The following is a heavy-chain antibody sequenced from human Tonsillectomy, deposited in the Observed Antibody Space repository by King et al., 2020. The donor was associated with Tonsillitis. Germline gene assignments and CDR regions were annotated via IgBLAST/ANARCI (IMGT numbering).Heavy chain of an antibody. J-gene: IGHJ4*02. CDR2: IYYSGST. CDR1: GGSISSYY. V-gene: IGHV4-59*01. CDR3: ARGYSGYDYGYYFDY. Sequence: QLQESGPGLVKPSETLSLTCIVSGGSISSYYWSWIRQPPGKGMEWMGYIYYSGSTNYNPYLKSRVTISVDTSKNQFSLKLSSVTAADTAVYYCARGYSGYDYGYYFDYWGQGTHVTVSS. D-gene: IGHD5-12*01.